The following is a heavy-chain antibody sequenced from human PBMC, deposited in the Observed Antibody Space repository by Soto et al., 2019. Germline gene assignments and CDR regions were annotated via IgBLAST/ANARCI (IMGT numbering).Heavy chain of an antibody. CDR3: ARGNFYYGLDV. V-gene: IGHV4-34*01. Sequence: QVQLQQWGAGLLKPSETLSLICAVYGASFSGNYWSWIRQPPGKGLEWIGEFSDSGSTNYNPSLKSRVTISEDMSKSQFSLKLSSVTAADTAVYYCARGNFYYGLDVWGQGTTVTVSS. CDR1: GASFSGNY. J-gene: IGHJ6*02. CDR2: FSDSGST.